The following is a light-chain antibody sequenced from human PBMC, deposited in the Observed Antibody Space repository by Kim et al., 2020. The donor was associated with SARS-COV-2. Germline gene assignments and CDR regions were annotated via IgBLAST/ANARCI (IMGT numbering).Light chain of an antibody. V-gene: IGKV3-20*01. CDR2: GAS. Sequence: ENVLTQSPGTLSLSPGERATLSCRASQSVSSSYLAWYQQKPGQAPRFLIYGASSRAIGIPDRFSGSVSGTDFTLTISRLEPEDFAVYYCQQYASSPWTFGQGTKVDIK. J-gene: IGKJ1*01. CDR1: QSVSSSY. CDR3: QQYASSPWT.